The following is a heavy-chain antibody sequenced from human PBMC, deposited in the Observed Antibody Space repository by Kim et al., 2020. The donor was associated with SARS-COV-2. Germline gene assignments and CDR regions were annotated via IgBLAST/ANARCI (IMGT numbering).Heavy chain of an antibody. CDR3: VIQKDQYSSGWYDGARIVGY. V-gene: IGHV1-69*13. J-gene: IGHJ4*02. Sequence: SVKVSCKASGGTFSSYAISWVRQAPGQGLEWMGGIIPIFGTANYAQKFQGRVTITADESTSTAYMELSSLRSEDTAVYYCVIQKDQYSSGWYDGARIVGYWGQGTLVTVSS. D-gene: IGHD6-19*01. CDR2: IIPIFGTA. CDR1: GGTFSSYA.